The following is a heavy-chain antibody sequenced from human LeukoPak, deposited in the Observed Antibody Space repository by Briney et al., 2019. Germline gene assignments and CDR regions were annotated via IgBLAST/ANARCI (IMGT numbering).Heavy chain of an antibody. CDR2: INPNTGGA. CDR1: GYPFTYYY. V-gene: IGHV1-2*02. D-gene: IGHD3-22*01. J-gene: IGHJ4*02. Sequence: ASVKVSCKASGYPFTYYYIHWVRQAPGQGLEWMGWINPNTGGANYAQKFQGRVTMTRDTSISTAYMELSRLRSDDTAVYYCATDSSGYYLPLVDHWGQGTPVTVSS. CDR3: ATDSSGYYLPLVDH.